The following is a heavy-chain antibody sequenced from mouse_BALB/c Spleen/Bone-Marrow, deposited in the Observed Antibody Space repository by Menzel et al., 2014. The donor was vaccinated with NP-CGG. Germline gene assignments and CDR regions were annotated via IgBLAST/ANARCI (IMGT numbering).Heavy chain of an antibody. V-gene: IGHV1-80*01. Sequence: VQLVESGAELVRPGSSVKISCKASGYAISGYWMNWVKQRPGQGLEWIGQIYPGDDDTIYNGKFRGKATLTADKSSNTAYMQLSSLTSEDSAVYLCAREDYGNSWFAYWGQGPWSLSLQ. J-gene: IGHJ3*01. CDR1: GYAISGYW. CDR3: AREDYGNSWFAY. D-gene: IGHD2-1*01. CDR2: IYPGDDDT.